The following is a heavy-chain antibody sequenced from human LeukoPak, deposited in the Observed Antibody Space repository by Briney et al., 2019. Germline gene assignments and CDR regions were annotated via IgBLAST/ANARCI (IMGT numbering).Heavy chain of an antibody. CDR1: GFTFSIYW. V-gene: IGHV3-7*01. D-gene: IGHD3-16*01. J-gene: IGHJ4*02. Sequence: AGSLRLSCATSGFTFSIYWMNWVRQAPGKGLEWVASVKEDGSERYYVDSVRGRFTISRDNAKNSLYLQMNSLRAEDTAVYYCARALGDDPIDHWGPGTLVTVSS. CDR3: ARALGDDPIDH. CDR2: VKEDGSER.